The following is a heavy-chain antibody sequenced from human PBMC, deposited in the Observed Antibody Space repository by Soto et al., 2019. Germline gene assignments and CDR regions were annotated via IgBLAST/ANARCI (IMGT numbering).Heavy chain of an antibody. D-gene: IGHD3-10*01. CDR3: ARRETYYYGSGSYYNWFDP. CDR1: GGSFSGYY. V-gene: IGHV4-34*01. Sequence: SETLSLTCAVYGGSFSGYYWSWIRQPPGKGLEWIGEINHSGSTNYNPSLKSRVTISVDTSKNQFSLKLSSVTAADTAVYYCARRETYYYGSGSYYNWFDPWGQGTLVT. CDR2: INHSGST. J-gene: IGHJ5*02.